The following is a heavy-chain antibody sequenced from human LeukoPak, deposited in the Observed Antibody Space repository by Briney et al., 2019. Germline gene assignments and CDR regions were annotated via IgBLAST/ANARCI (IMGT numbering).Heavy chain of an antibody. V-gene: IGHV3-23*01. CDR2: IAVSGGNT. CDR1: GFTFGTFC. Sequence: GGSLRLSCAASGFTFGTFCMNWVRQAPGKGLEWVSSIAVSGGNTFYADSVKGRFAISRDKSKNTVFLQMNSLRAEDTGEYYCAKGYASGAYYFDYWGQGTPVTVSS. J-gene: IGHJ4*02. D-gene: IGHD3-10*01. CDR3: AKGYASGAYYFDY.